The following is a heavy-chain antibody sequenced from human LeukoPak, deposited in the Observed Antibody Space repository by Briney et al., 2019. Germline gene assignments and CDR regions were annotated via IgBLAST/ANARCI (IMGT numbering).Heavy chain of an antibody. CDR2: ISWNSGSI. CDR1: GFTFDDYA. V-gene: IGHV3-9*01. D-gene: IGHD3-10*01. CDR3: AKDIFTMVRGVVDY. J-gene: IGHJ4*02. Sequence: GGSLRLSCAASGFTFDDYAMHWVRQAPGKGLEWVSGISWNSGSIGYADSVKGRFTISRDNAKNSLYLQMNSLRAEDTALYYCAKDIFTMVRGVVDYWGQGTRVTVSS.